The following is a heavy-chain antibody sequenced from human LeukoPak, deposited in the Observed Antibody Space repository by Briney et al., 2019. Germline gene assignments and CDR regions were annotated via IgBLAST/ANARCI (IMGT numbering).Heavy chain of an antibody. V-gene: IGHV1-8*01. CDR2: MNPNSGNT. J-gene: IGHJ4*02. Sequence: ASVKVSCQTSGYNFTTHAVSWVRQVPGQGLEWMGWMNPNSGNTGYAQKFQGRVTMTRNTSISTAYMELSSLRSEDTAVYYCARGWVPAAMRTGRTKYYFDYWGQGTLVTVSS. D-gene: IGHD2-2*01. CDR1: GYNFTTHA. CDR3: ARGWVPAAMRTGRTKYYFDY.